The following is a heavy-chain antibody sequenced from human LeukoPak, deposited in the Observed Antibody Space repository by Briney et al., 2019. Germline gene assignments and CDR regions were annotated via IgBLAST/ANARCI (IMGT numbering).Heavy chain of an antibody. Sequence: PSETLSLTCTVSGGSISSHYWSWIRQPPGEGLEWIGYIYYSGSTNYNPSLASRVTMSVDTSKNQFSLKLSSVTAADTAVYYCAREGQQLVPYYYYGMDVWGQGTTVTVSS. CDR2: IYYSGST. V-gene: IGHV4-59*11. J-gene: IGHJ6*02. CDR3: AREGQQLVPYYYYGMDV. D-gene: IGHD6-13*01. CDR1: GGSISSHY.